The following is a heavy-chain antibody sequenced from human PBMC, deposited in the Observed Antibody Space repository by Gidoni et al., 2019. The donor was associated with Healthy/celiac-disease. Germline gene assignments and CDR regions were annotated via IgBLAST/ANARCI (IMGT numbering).Heavy chain of an antibody. J-gene: IGHJ4*02. CDR1: GFTFSSYA. CDR3: AKPLGYCSSTSCYEGLFDY. Sequence: EVQLLESGGGLVQPGGSLRLSCAASGFTFSSYAMSWVRQAPGKGLEWVSAISGSGGSTYYADSVKGRFTISRDNSKITLYLQMNSLRAEDTAVYYCAKPLGYCSSTSCYEGLFDYWGQGTLVTVSS. D-gene: IGHD2-2*01. CDR2: ISGSGGST. V-gene: IGHV3-23*01.